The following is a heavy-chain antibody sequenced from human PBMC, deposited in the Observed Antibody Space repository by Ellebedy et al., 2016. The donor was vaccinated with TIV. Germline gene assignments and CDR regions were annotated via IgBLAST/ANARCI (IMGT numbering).Heavy chain of an antibody. V-gene: IGHV1-3*01. J-gene: IGHJ4*02. Sequence: AASVKVSCKASGYTFTSYGINWVRRAPGQRLEWMAWINAGNGNTKYSQKFQGRVTITRDTSATTVYMELSSLRSEDTAVYYCAKQGGYSYGSPFDYWGQGTLVTVSS. CDR3: AKQGGYSYGSPFDY. CDR2: INAGNGNT. D-gene: IGHD5-18*01. CDR1: GYTFTSYG.